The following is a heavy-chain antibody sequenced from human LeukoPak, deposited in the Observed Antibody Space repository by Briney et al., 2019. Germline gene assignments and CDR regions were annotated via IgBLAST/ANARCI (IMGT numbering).Heavy chain of an antibody. D-gene: IGHD3-10*01. CDR2: INPNSGGT. J-gene: IGHJ4*02. V-gene: IGHV1-2*02. Sequence: ASVKVSCKASGYSFTDYYMHWIRQAPGQGLEWMGWINPNSGGTNYAQKFQGRVIMTRDTSISTAYMEISRLRSDDTAVYYCARTYGSRSYSDLYYFDFRGQGTLVTVSS. CDR1: GYSFTDYY. CDR3: ARTYGSRSYSDLYYFDF.